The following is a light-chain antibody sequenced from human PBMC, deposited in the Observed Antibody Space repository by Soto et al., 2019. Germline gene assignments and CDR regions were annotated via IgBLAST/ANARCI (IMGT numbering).Light chain of an antibody. J-gene: IGKJ5*01. V-gene: IGKV3-20*01. CDR2: GAS. CDR1: QSVSSNN. CDR3: QQYDNSIT. Sequence: EIALTQSPGTLSLSPGETATLSCRASQSVSSNNLAWYHQKPGQTPRLLIYGASGRATGIPDRFSGSGSGTDFTLTISRLEPEDFAVYYCQQYDNSITFGQGTRLEIE.